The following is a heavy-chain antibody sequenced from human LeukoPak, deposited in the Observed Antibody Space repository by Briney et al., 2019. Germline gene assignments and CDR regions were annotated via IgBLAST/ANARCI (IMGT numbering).Heavy chain of an antibody. D-gene: IGHD2-15*01. CDR1: GGSISSSSYY. CDR3: AGDRCTGGSCYLDWFDP. CDR2: ISYSGST. J-gene: IGHJ5*02. Sequence: SETLSLTCTVSGGSISSSSYYWDWIRQPPGKGLEWIGSISYSGSTYYNPSLKSRVTISVDTSKNQFSLKLTSVTAADTALYYCAGDRCTGGSCYLDWFDPWGQGTLVTVSS. V-gene: IGHV4-39*07.